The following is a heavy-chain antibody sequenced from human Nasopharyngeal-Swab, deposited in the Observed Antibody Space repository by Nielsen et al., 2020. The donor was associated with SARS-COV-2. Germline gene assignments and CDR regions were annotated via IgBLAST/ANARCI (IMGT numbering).Heavy chain of an antibody. Sequence: GESLKISCAASGFTFSSYWMSWVRQAPGKGLEWVANIKQDGSEKYYVDSVKGRFTISRDNAKNSLYLQMNSLRAEDTAVYYCARLYSSSSYYYYGMDVWGQGTTVTVSS. CDR2: IKQDGSEK. J-gene: IGHJ6*02. CDR1: GFTFSSYW. V-gene: IGHV3-7*01. CDR3: ARLYSSSSYYYYGMDV. D-gene: IGHD6-6*01.